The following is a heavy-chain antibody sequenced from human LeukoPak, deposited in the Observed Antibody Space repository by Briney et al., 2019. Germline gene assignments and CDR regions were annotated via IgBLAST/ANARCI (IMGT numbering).Heavy chain of an antibody. CDR1: GGSITSYY. J-gene: IGHJ4*02. CDR3: ARDYSTGYPSFDY. CDR2: IYYSGST. V-gene: IGHV4-59*01. Sequence: SETLSLTCTVSGGSITSYYWSWIRQPPRKGLEWIGYIYYSGSTNYNPSLKSRVTISVDTSKNQFSLKLSSVTAADTAVYYCARDYSTGYPSFDYWGQGTLVTVSS. D-gene: IGHD3-9*01.